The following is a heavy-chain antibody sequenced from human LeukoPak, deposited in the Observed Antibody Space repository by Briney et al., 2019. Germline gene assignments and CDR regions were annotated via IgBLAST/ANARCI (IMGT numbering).Heavy chain of an antibody. CDR3: ARVNYYDSSGVDY. CDR1: GGSISGGNYY. Sequence: PSETLSLTCTVSGGSISGGNYYWNWIRQPAGKGLEWIGRIYSSGSTKYNPSLKSRVTISVDTSKNQFSLKLNSVTAADTAVYYCARVNYYDSSGVDYWGQGTLVTVSS. V-gene: IGHV4-61*02. CDR2: IYSSGST. D-gene: IGHD3-22*01. J-gene: IGHJ4*02.